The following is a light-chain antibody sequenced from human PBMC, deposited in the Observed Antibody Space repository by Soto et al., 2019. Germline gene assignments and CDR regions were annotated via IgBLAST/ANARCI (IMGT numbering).Light chain of an antibody. CDR1: QSISNR. J-gene: IGKJ1*01. Sequence: DVQMSQHQFSLSASRGKSLIIACRASQSISNRLAWYQQKPGKAPKVLIYDASSLESGVPSRFIGSGSGTEFILTISSLQPDDFATHCCPHYGGMWTFGQGTKVDIK. CDR3: PHYGGMWT. V-gene: IGKV1-5*01. CDR2: DAS.